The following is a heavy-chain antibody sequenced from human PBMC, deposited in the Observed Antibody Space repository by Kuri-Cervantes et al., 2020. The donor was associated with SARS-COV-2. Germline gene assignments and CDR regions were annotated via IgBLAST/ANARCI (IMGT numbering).Heavy chain of an antibody. Sequence: SVKVSCKASGGTFSSYAISWVRQAPGQGLEWMGGIIPILGIANYAQKFQGRVTITVDKSTSTAYMELSSLRSEDTAVYYCARLFRWSDLHWFDPWGRGTLVTVSS. CDR2: IIPILGIA. CDR3: ARLFRWSDLHWFDP. D-gene: IGHD4-23*01. CDR1: GGTFSSYA. J-gene: IGHJ5*02. V-gene: IGHV1-69*10.